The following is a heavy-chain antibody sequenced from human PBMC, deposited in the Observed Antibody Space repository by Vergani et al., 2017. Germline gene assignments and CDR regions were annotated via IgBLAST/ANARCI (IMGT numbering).Heavy chain of an antibody. CDR3: ARRGAIYGYFDH. V-gene: IGHV4-39*01. CDR2: IYFIGST. D-gene: IGHD2/OR15-2a*01. CDR1: GGSISSSSYY. J-gene: IGHJ4*02. Sequence: QLQLQESGPGLVKPSETLSLTCTVSGGSISSSSYYWGWIRQPPGKGLEWIGSIYFIGSTYYNPSLKSRVTISVDTSKNQLSLKRSSVTAADTAVYYCARRGAIYGYFDHWGQGTQVTVSS.